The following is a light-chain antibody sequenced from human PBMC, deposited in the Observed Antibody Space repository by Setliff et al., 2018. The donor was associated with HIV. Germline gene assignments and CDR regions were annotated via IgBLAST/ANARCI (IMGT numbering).Light chain of an antibody. CDR1: SSDIGSYNY. CDR3: APYAGSNNFV. Sequence: QSALTQPPSASGSPGQSVTISCTGTSSDIGSYNYVSWYQQHPGKAPKFIIYDVSQRPSGVPDRFSGSKSGNTASLTVSGLQPEDEADYYCAPYAGSNNFVFGTGTKGTV. V-gene: IGLV2-8*01. CDR2: DVS. J-gene: IGLJ1*01.